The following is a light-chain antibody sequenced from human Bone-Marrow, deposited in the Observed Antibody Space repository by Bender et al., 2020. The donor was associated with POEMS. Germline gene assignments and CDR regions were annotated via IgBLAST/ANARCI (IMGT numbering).Light chain of an antibody. Sequence: QSALTQPASISGSPGQSITISCTGTSSDVGGHNYVSWYQQHPGKAPKLMIYDVINRPSGVSNRFSGSKSGNTASLTISGLQAEDEGDYYCGSQTSTSTVIFGAGTKLTVL. J-gene: IGLJ2*01. CDR3: GSQTSTSTVI. V-gene: IGLV2-14*03. CDR2: DVI. CDR1: SSDVGGHNY.